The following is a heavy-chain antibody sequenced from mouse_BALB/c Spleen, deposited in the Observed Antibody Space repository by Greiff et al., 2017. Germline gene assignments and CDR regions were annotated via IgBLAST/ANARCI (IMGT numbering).Heavy chain of an antibody. V-gene: IGHV14-3*02. Sequence: VQLKQSGAELVKPGASVKLSCTASGFNIKDTYMHWVKQRPEQGLEWIGRIDPANGNTKYDPKFQGKATITADTSSNTAYLQLSSLTSEDTAVYYCATAYYRYDEGAWFAYWGQGTLVTVSA. CDR3: ATAYYRYDEGAWFAY. CDR1: GFNIKDTY. J-gene: IGHJ3*01. D-gene: IGHD2-14*01. CDR2: IDPANGNT.